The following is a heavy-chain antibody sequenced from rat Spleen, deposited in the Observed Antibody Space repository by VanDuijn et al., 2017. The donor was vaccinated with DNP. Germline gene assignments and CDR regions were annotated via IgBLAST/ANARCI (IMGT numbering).Heavy chain of an antibody. CDR3: ASAYSSYGLAY. CDR1: GFTFSDYN. V-gene: IGHV5S10*01. Sequence: EVQLVESGGGLVQPGRSLKLSCAASGFTFSDYNMAWVRQAPKKGLEWVATIIYDGTRTFYRDSVKGRFTISRDNAKSTLYLQMESLRSEDTATYYCASAYSSYGLAYWGQGILVTVSS. D-gene: IGHD1-2*01. CDR2: IIYDGTRT. J-gene: IGHJ3*01.